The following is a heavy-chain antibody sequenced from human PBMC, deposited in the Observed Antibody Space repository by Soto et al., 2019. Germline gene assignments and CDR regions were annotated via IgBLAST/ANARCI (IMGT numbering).Heavy chain of an antibody. CDR1: GGTFSSYA. CDR2: IIPIFGTA. V-gene: IGHV1-69*13. Sequence: ASVKVSCKASGGTFSSYAISCVLQSPLQGLEWMGGIIPIFGTANYAQKFQGRVTITADESTSTAYMELSSLRSEDTAVYYCAREPDSYDSSGYYFDYWGQGTLVTVSS. CDR3: AREPDSYDSSGYYFDY. J-gene: IGHJ4*02. D-gene: IGHD3-22*01.